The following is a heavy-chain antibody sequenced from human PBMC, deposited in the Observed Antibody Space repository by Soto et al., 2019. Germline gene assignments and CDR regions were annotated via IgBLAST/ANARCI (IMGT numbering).Heavy chain of an antibody. CDR2: IYYSGST. CDR1: GDSISSYY. Sequence: SETLSLTCSVSGDSISSYYWSWIRQPPGKGLEWIGYIYYSGSTNYNPSLKSRVTISVDTSKNQFSLKLSSVTAADTAVYYCARERQNWFDPWGQGTLVTVSS. J-gene: IGHJ5*02. V-gene: IGHV4-59*01. D-gene: IGHD6-25*01. CDR3: ARERQNWFDP.